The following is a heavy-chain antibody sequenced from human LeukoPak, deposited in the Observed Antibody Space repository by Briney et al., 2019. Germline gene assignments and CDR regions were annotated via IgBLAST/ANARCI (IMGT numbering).Heavy chain of an antibody. V-gene: IGHV3-30*18. Sequence: GGSLRLSCAASGFTFSSYGMHWVRQAPGKGLEWVAVISYDGSNKYYADSVKGRFTISRDNSKNTLYLQMNSLRAEDTAVYYCAKDGFSGSYFDFDYWGQGTLVTASS. J-gene: IGHJ4*02. CDR3: AKDGFSGSYFDFDY. D-gene: IGHD1-26*01. CDR1: GFTFSSYG. CDR2: ISYDGSNK.